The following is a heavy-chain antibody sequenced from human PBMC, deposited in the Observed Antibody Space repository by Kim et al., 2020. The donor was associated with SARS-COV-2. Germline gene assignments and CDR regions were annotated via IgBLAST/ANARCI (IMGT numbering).Heavy chain of an antibody. CDR3: ERHDYGTHLTIDY. Sequence: STPSLKSPITISVTTTKNQLSLKLSSVTAAATAVYYCERHDYGTHLTIDYWGQGILVTVSS. V-gene: IGHV4-39*01. J-gene: IGHJ4*02. D-gene: IGHD4-17*01.